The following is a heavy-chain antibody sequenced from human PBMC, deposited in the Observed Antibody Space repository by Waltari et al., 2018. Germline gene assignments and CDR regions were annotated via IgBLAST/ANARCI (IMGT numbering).Heavy chain of an antibody. V-gene: IGHV3-23*01. Sequence: EVQLLESGGGLVQAGGSLRLSCAASGFTFSNYAMSWFRQPRGKGLEWASAITGSGGNTYYADSVKGRFGISRDNSKNTVHLQMNSLRAGDTAVYYCAKSDYPGSLDFFDYWGEGSLVTVSS. D-gene: IGHD3-16*01. CDR1: GFTFSNYA. J-gene: IGHJ4*02. CDR3: AKSDYPGSLDFFDY. CDR2: ITGSGGNT.